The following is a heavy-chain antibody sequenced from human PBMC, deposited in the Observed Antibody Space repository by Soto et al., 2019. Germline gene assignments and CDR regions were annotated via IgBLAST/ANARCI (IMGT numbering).Heavy chain of an antibody. CDR3: ARDILKHIVLVTAIVNYQSYGMDV. V-gene: IGHV1-18*01. CDR1: GYTFTSYG. Sequence: GASVKVSCKASGYTFTSYGISWVRQAPGQGLEWMGWISAYSGNTNYAQKLQGRVTMTTDTSTSTAYMELRSLRSDDTAVYYCARDILKHIVLVTAIVNYQSYGMDVRCQGTTVTVSS. CDR2: ISAYSGNT. J-gene: IGHJ6*02. D-gene: IGHD2-21*02.